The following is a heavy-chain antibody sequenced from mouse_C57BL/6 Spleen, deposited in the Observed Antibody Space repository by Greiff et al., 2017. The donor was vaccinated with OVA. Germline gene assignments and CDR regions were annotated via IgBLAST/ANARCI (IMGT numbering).Heavy chain of an antibody. V-gene: IGHV10-1*01. J-gene: IGHJ1*03. CDR3: VRQGSNYEGWYFDV. D-gene: IGHD2-5*01. CDR2: IRSKSNNYAT. CDR1: GFSFNTYA. Sequence: DVKLVESGGGLVQPTGSLKLSCAASGFSFNTYAMNWVRQAPGQGLEWVARIRSKSNNYATYYADSVKDRFTISRDDSESMLYLQMNNLKTEDTAMYYCVRQGSNYEGWYFDVWGTGTTVTVSS.